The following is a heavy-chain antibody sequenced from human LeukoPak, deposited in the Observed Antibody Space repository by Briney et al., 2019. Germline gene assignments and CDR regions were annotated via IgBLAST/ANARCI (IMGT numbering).Heavy chain of an antibody. CDR3: AKDLYDSSGYYSLFDY. D-gene: IGHD3-22*01. CDR2: ISGSGGST. Sequence: GGSLRLXCAASGFTFSSYAMSWVRQAPGKGLEWVSAISGSGGSTYYADSGKGRFTISRDNAKNTLYMQMNSLRAEDTAVYYCAKDLYDSSGYYSLFDYWGQGTLVTVSS. V-gene: IGHV3-23*01. CDR1: GFTFSSYA. J-gene: IGHJ4*02.